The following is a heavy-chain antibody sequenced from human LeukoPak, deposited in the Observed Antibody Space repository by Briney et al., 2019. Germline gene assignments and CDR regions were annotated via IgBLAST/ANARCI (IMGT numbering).Heavy chain of an antibody. CDR1: GFTVSSNY. CDR3: AKDRYGDYDGYYYGMDV. J-gene: IGHJ6*02. D-gene: IGHD4-17*01. CDR2: IYSGGST. Sequence: GGSLRLSCAASGFTVSSNYMSWVRQAPGKGLEWVSVIYSGGSTYYADSVKGRFTISRDNSKNTLYLQMNSLRAEDTAVYYCAKDRYGDYDGYYYGMDVWGQGTTVTVSS. V-gene: IGHV3-66*01.